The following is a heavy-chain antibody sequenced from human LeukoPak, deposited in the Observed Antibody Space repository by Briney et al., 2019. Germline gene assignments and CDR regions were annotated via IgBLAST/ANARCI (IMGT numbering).Heavy chain of an antibody. J-gene: IGHJ4*02. CDR3: ARYDGGATADF. CDR2: VFPADSDT. Sequence: GESLKISCKVSGYSLNNYWIAWVRQMPGIGLEWMGIVFPADSDTRYSPSFQGQVTISADKSINTAYLQWSSLKASDTATYYCARYDGGATADFWGQGTLVTVSS. V-gene: IGHV5-51*01. CDR1: GYSLNNYW. D-gene: IGHD1-26*01.